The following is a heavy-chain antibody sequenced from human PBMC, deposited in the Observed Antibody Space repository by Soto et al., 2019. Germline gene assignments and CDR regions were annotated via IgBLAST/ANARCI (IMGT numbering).Heavy chain of an antibody. CDR3: ARSRGYGSMNWFDP. CDR2: IYYSGST. J-gene: IGHJ5*02. D-gene: IGHD5-12*01. V-gene: IGHV4-59*01. CDR1: GGSISSYY. Sequence: SETLSLTCTVSGGSISSYYWSWIRQPPGKGLEWIGYIYYSGSTNYNPSLKSRVTISVDTSKNQFSLKLSSVTAADTAVYYCARSRGYGSMNWFDPWGQGTLVTVSS.